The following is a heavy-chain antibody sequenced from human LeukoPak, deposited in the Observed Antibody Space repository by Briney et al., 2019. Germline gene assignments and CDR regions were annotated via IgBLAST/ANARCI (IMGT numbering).Heavy chain of an antibody. D-gene: IGHD5-18*01. CDR1: GGTFSSYA. V-gene: IGHV1-69*13. J-gene: IGHJ4*02. Sequence: SVKVSCKASGGTFSSYAISWVRQAPGQGLEWMGGIIPIFGTANYAQKFQGRVTITADESTSTAYMELSSLRSEDTAVYYCKIGDTDYYFDYWGQGTLVTVSS. CDR2: IIPIFGTA. CDR3: KIGDTDYYFDY.